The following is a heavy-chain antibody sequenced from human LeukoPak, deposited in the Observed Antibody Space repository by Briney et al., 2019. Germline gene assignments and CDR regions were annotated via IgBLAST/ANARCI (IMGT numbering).Heavy chain of an antibody. V-gene: IGHV3-7*04. J-gene: IGHJ4*02. CDR1: GFTFSNYY. D-gene: IGHD2/OR15-2a*01. Sequence: TGGSLRLSCEASGFTFSNYYMSWVRQAPGKGLEWVANIKQDGSEKYYVDSVKGRFTISRDSAKKSLYLQMNSLRAEDTAVYYCAKDNGEFGYWGQGTLVTVSS. CDR2: IKQDGSEK. CDR3: AKDNGEFGY.